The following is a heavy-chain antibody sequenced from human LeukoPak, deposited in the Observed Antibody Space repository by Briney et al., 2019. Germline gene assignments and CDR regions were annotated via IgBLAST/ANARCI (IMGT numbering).Heavy chain of an antibody. V-gene: IGHV5-51*01. D-gene: IGHD5-18*01. J-gene: IGHJ3*02. CDR2: IYPGASDT. CDR3: VCVDTAMEI. CDR1: GYSFTNYW. Sequence: GESLKISCQGSGYSFTNYWIGWVRQMPGKGLEWMGIIYPGASDTRYSPSFQGQVTISVDTSISTAYLQWSSLKASDTAMYYCVCVDTAMEIWGQGTKVTVSS.